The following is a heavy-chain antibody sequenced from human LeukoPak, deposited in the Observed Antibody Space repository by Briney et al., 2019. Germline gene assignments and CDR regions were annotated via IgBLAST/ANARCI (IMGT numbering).Heavy chain of an antibody. CDR1: VDTFSSYA. Sequence: SVKVSCKASVDTFSSYAISWVRHAPGQGREWMGENIPIFGTAKSAQKFQGRVTITADKSTSTAYMEVSSLRSEDTAVYYCARDRCSSTSCYRMRDAFDIWGQGTMVTVSS. J-gene: IGHJ3*02. CDR3: ARDRCSSTSCYRMRDAFDI. CDR2: NIPIFGTA. V-gene: IGHV1-69*06. D-gene: IGHD2-2*01.